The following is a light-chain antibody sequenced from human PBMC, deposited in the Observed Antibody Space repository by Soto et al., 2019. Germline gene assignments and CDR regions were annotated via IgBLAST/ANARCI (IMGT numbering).Light chain of an antibody. J-gene: IGKJ5*01. CDR1: QSVSTY. CDR3: QQRGNWIT. Sequence: EIMLTQSPAALSLSPGERATLSCRASQSVSTYLAWYQQKPGQAPRLLIYDASNRATGIPARFSGSGSGTDFSLTISSLEPEDFAVYYCQQRGNWITFGQGTRLEIK. V-gene: IGKV3-11*01. CDR2: DAS.